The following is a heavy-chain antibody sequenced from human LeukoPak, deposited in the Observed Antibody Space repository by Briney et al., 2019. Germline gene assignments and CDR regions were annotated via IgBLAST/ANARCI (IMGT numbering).Heavy chain of an antibody. CDR2: IKPDGSDT. CDR3: ARDKDWLLYDY. V-gene: IGHV3-74*01. Sequence: GGSLRLSCAASGFTFSTYSMHWVRQAPGKGLVWVSYIKPDGSDTTYADSVKGRFTISRDNAKNTLYLQMNSLRAEDTAVYYCARDKDWLLYDYWGQGTLVTVSS. D-gene: IGHD3/OR15-3a*01. J-gene: IGHJ4*02. CDR1: GFTFSTYS.